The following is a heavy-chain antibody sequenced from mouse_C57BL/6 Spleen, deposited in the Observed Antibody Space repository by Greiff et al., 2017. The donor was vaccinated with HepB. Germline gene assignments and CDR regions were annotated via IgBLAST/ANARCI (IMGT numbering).Heavy chain of an antibody. CDR2: IYPGDGDT. J-gene: IGHJ2*01. CDR1: GYAFSSSW. CDR3: ARTRDYDVGFDY. V-gene: IGHV1-82*01. Sequence: VQVVESGPELVKPGASVKISCKASGYAFSSSWMNWVKQRPGKGLEWIGRIYPGDGDTNYNGKFKGKATLTADKSSSTAYMQLSSLTSEDSAVYFCARTRDYDVGFDYWGQGTTLTVSS. D-gene: IGHD2-4*01.